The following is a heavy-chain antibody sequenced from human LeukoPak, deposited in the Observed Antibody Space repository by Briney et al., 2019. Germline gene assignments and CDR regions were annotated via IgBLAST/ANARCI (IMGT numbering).Heavy chain of an antibody. D-gene: IGHD1-26*01. Sequence: GSSVKVSCKASGGTFSSYAISWVRQAPGQGLEWMGGIIPIFGTASSAQKFQGRVTMTRDTSTSTVYMELSSLRSEDTAVYYCAREWVSGYYYGMDVWGQGTTVTVSS. CDR3: AREWVSGYYYGMDV. CDR1: GGTFSSYA. J-gene: IGHJ6*02. CDR2: IIPIFGTA. V-gene: IGHV1-69*05.